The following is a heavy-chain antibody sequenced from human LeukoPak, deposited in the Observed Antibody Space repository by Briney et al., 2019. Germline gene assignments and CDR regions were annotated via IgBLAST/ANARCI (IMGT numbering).Heavy chain of an antibody. CDR1: GFTFSCYA. Sequence: PGGSLRLSCAASGFTFSCYAMSWVRQAPGKGLEWVSAISGSGGSTYYADSVKGRFTISRDNSKNTLYLQMNSLRAEDTAVYYCAKEAHIVVVPAAMFDYWGQGTLVTVSS. CDR3: AKEAHIVVVPAAMFDY. CDR2: ISGSGGST. V-gene: IGHV3-23*01. D-gene: IGHD2-2*01. J-gene: IGHJ4*02.